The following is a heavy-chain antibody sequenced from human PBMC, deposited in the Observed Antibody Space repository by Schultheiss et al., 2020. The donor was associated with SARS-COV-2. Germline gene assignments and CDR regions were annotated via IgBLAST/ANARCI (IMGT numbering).Heavy chain of an antibody. CDR1: GYTFTGYY. Sequence: ASVKVSCKASGYTFTGYYMHWVRQAPGQGLEWMGWINPNSGGTNYAQKFQGRVTMTRDTSISTAYMELSRLRSDDTAVYYCARDEGGWELLNYWGQGTLVTVSS. CDR3: ARDEGGWELLNY. D-gene: IGHD1-26*01. CDR2: INPNSGGT. J-gene: IGHJ4*02. V-gene: IGHV1-2*02.